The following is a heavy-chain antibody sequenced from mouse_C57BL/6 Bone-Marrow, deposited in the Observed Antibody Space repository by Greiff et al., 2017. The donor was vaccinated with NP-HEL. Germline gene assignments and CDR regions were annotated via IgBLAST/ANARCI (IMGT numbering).Heavy chain of an antibody. CDR3: ARGVYDYGGYWYFDV. Sequence: QVQLQQPGAELVKPGASVKLSCKASGYTFTSYWMQWVKQRPGQGLEWIGEIDPSDSYTNYNQKFKGKATLTVDTSSSTAYMQLSSLTFEDSAVYYCARGVYDYGGYWYFDVWGTGTTVTVSS. V-gene: IGHV1-50*01. CDR1: GYTFTSYW. J-gene: IGHJ1*03. D-gene: IGHD2-4*01. CDR2: IDPSDSYT.